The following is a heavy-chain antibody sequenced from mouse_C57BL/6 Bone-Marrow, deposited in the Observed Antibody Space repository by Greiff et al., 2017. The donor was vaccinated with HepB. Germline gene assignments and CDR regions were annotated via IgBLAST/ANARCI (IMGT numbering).Heavy chain of an antibody. J-gene: IGHJ2*01. CDR3: ARMYYYGSSYNY. CDR1: GYTFTSYW. V-gene: IGHV1-64*01. D-gene: IGHD1-1*01. CDR2: IHPNSGST. Sequence: VQLQQSGAELVKPGASVKLSCKASGYTFTSYWMHWVKQRPGQGLEWIGMIHPNSGSTNYNEKFKSKATLTVDKSSSTAYMQLSSLTSEDSAVYYCARMYYYGSSYNYWGQGTTLTVSS.